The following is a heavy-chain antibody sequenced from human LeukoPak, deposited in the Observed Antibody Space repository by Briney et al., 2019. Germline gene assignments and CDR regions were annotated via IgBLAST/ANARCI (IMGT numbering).Heavy chain of an antibody. CDR1: GFTFSSYE. CDR2: ISSSGSTI. CDR3: VRAYHSSGWYRIDY. J-gene: IGHJ4*02. Sequence: GGSLRLSCAASGFTFSSYEMNWVRQAPGKGLVSVSYISSSGSTIYYADSVKGRFTISRANAKNSLYLQMNSLRAEDTAVYYCVRAYHSSGWYRIDYWGQGTLVTVSS. V-gene: IGHV3-48*03. D-gene: IGHD6-19*01.